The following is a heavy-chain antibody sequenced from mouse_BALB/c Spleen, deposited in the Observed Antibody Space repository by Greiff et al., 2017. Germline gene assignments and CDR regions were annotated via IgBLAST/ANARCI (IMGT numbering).Heavy chain of an antibody. V-gene: IGHV2-6-2*01. J-gene: IGHJ1*01. D-gene: IGHD1-1*01. CDR1: GFSLTSYG. Sequence: VMLVESGPDLVAPSQSLSITCTVSGFSLTSYGVHWVRQPPGKGLEWLVVIWSDGSTTYNSALKSRLSISKDNSKSQVFLKMNSLQTDDTAMYYCARHGDYGSSYGYWYFDVWGAGTTVTVSS. CDR3: ARHGDYGSSYGYWYFDV. CDR2: IWSDGST.